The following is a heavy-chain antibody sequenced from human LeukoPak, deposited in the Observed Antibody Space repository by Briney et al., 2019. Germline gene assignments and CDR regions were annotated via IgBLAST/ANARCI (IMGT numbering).Heavy chain of an antibody. J-gene: IGHJ6*03. V-gene: IGHV1-69*06. CDR3: ASKTGGYSYGPKTHYYYMDV. CDR1: GGTFSSYA. CDR2: IIPIFGTA. D-gene: IGHD5-18*01. Sequence: SVKVSCKASGGTFSSYAISGVRQAPGQGLEWMGGIIPIFGTANYAQKFQGRVTITADKSTSTAYMELSSLRSEDTAVYYCASKTGGYSYGPKTHYYYMDVWGKGTTVTVSS.